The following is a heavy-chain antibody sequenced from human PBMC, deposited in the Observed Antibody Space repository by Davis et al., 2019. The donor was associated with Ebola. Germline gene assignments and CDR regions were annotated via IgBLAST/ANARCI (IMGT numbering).Heavy chain of an antibody. V-gene: IGHV1-18*01. Sequence: SVQVSCKASRYTFISYVISWLRQPPGQGLAWMGWISAYNGNTNYAQKLQGRVTMTTDTSTSTVYMKLRSLRSDDTAVYYCARDRFLNWFDPWGQGTLVTVSS. CDR1: RYTFISYV. CDR2: ISAYNGNT. D-gene: IGHD3-3*01. J-gene: IGHJ5*02. CDR3: ARDRFLNWFDP.